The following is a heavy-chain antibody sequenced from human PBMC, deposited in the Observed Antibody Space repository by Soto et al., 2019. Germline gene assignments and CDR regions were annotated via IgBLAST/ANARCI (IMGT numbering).Heavy chain of an antibody. CDR3: ARVTTVTTYLDY. J-gene: IGHJ4*02. CDR2: IYYSGST. Sequence: PWETLSLTCTVSGGSISSGDYYWSWIRQPPGKGLEWIGYIYYSGSTYYNPSLKSRVTISVDTSKNQFSLKLSSVTAADTAVYYCARVTTVTTYLDYWGQGTLVTVSS. CDR1: GGSISSGDYY. V-gene: IGHV4-30-4*01. D-gene: IGHD4-17*01.